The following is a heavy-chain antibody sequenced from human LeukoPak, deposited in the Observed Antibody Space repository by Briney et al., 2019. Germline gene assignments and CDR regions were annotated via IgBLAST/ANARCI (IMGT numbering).Heavy chain of an antibody. CDR1: GFTFSSYA. D-gene: IGHD6-13*01. J-gene: IGHJ4*02. CDR3: AKDSSSWYDSTLDY. Sequence: GGSLRLSCAASGFTFSSYAMSWVRQAPGKGLEWVSAISGSGGSTYYADSVKGRFTISRDNSKNTLYLQMNSLRAEDTAVYYCAKDSSSWYDSTLDYWGQGTLVTVSS. CDR2: ISGSGGST. V-gene: IGHV3-23*01.